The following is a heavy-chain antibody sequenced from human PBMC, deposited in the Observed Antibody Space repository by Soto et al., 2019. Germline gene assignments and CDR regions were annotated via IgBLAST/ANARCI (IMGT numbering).Heavy chain of an antibody. D-gene: IGHD5-18*01. Sequence: SGPTLVNPTQTLTLTCTFSGFSLSTSGMCVSWIRQPPGKALEWLARIDWDDDKYYSTSLKTRLTISKDTSKNQVVLTMTNMDPVDTATYYCAHRRPDKAPRWFDPWGQGTLVTVSS. CDR3: AHRRPDKAPRWFDP. J-gene: IGHJ5*02. CDR1: GFSLSTSGMC. CDR2: IDWDDDK. V-gene: IGHV2-70*12.